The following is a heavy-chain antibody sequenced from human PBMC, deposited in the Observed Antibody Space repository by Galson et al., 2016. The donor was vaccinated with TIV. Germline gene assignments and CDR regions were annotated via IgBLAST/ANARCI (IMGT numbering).Heavy chain of an antibody. D-gene: IGHD6-6*01. CDR2: IYPDYSGGNM. V-gene: IGHV3-53*01. CDR1: GFSVSDDC. Sequence: SLRLSCAASGFSVSDDCMSWVRQAPGKGLEWLSIIYPDYSGGNMFYADSVKGRFTLSRDNSKNTVSLQMHGPRAEDTAVYYCATTTPAEIQLGYYFDSWGQGTLVTVSS. CDR3: ATTTPAEIQLGYYFDS. J-gene: IGHJ4*02.